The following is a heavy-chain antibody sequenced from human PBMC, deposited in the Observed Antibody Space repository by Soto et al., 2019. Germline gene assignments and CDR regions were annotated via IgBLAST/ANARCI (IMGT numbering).Heavy chain of an antibody. CDR3: ARGGDYYGSGSSPNYYYYYYMDV. CDR2: INPNSGGT. D-gene: IGHD3-10*01. J-gene: IGHJ6*03. CDR1: GYTFTGYY. V-gene: IGHV1-2*04. Sequence: ASVKVSCKASGYTFTGYYMHWVRQAPGQGLEWMGWINPNSGGTNYAQKFQGWVTMTRDTSISTAYMELSRLRSDDTAVYYCARGGDYYGSGSSPNYYYYYYMDVWGKGTTVTVSS.